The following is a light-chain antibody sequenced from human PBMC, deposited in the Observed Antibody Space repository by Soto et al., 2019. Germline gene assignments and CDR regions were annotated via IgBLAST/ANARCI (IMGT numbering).Light chain of an antibody. Sequence: DIQMTQSPSTLSASAGDRVTITCRASQSVSRWLAWYQQKPGKAPKLLIYKASTLESGVPSRFSGSGSGTEFTLAISSMQPDDSATYYCQQYNDNWTFGQGTKVDIK. V-gene: IGKV1-5*03. CDR3: QQYNDNWT. J-gene: IGKJ1*01. CDR1: QSVSRW. CDR2: KAS.